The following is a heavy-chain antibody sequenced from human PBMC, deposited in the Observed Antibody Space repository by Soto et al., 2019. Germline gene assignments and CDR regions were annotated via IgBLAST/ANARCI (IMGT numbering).Heavy chain of an antibody. CDR3: ARLNTENYNVDT. CDR2: VFYSGST. J-gene: IGHJ5*02. D-gene: IGHD1-1*01. Sequence: QLQLQESGPGLVKPSGTLSLTCAVSGGSISSKSHYWGWIRRPPGKGLEWIGSVFYSGSTKYNSSLKSRVTISVDTSKNHFSLKLSSVTAADTAVYYWARLNTENYNVDTWGQGTRVIVSS. CDR1: GGSISSKSHY. V-gene: IGHV4-39*02.